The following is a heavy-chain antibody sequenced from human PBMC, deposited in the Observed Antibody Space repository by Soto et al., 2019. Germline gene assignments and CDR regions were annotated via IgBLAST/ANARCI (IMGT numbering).Heavy chain of an antibody. CDR3: AKDARTTGTRPVRPRDAFDI. CDR1: GFTFSSYA. J-gene: IGHJ3*02. Sequence: EVQLLESGEGLVQPGGSLRLSCAASGFTFSSYAMSWVRQAPGKGLEWVSAISGSGGSTYCADSVKGRFTISRDNSTNTLYLQMNSLRAEDTAVYYCAKDARTTGTRPVRPRDAFDIWGQGTMVTVSS. D-gene: IGHD4-17*01. V-gene: IGHV3-23*01. CDR2: ISGSGGST.